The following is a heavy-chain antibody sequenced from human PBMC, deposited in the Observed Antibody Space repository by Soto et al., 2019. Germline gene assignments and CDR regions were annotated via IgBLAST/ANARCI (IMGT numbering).Heavy chain of an antibody. V-gene: IGHV1-3*01. D-gene: IGHD3-10*01. CDR2: INADNGST. J-gene: IGHJ5*02. Sequence: ASVKVSCKASGYTFSTYAIHWVRQAPGQRLEWMGWINADNGSTKYSQKFQGRVTITRDTSASTAYMELSSLRSEDTAVYYCARVQVTFFREVVNWFDPWGQGTLVTVSS. CDR3: ARVQVTFFREVVNWFDP. CDR1: GYTFSTYA.